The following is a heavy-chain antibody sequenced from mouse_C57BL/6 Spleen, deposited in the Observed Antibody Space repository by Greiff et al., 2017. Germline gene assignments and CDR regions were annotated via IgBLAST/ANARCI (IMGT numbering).Heavy chain of an antibody. Sequence: EVKVVESGGDLVKPGGSLKLSCAASGFTFSSYGMSWVRQTPDKRLEWVATISSGGSYTYYPDSVKGRFTISRDNAKNTLYLQMSSLKSEDTAMYYCARETEDDYYFDYWGQGTTLTVSS. CDR2: ISSGGSYT. V-gene: IGHV5-6*01. D-gene: IGHD2-4*01. CDR3: ARETEDDYYFDY. J-gene: IGHJ2*01. CDR1: GFTFSSYG.